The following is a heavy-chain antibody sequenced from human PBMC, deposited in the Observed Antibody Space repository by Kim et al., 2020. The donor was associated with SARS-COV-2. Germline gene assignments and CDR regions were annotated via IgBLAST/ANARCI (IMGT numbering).Heavy chain of an antibody. Sequence: SVKVSCKASGGTFSSYAISWVRQAPGQGLEWMGGIIPIFGTANYAQKFQGRVTITADESTSTAYMELSSLRSEDTAVYYCARERGGPIAAALFDYWGQGTLVTVSS. CDR2: IIPIFGTA. V-gene: IGHV1-69*13. CDR3: ARERGGPIAAALFDY. CDR1: GGTFSSYA. D-gene: IGHD6-13*01. J-gene: IGHJ4*02.